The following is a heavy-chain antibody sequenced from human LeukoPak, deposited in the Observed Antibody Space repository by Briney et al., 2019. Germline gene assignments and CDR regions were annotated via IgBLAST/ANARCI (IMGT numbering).Heavy chain of an antibody. CDR1: GYTLTELS. J-gene: IGHJ4*02. V-gene: IGHV1-24*01. Sequence: ASVKVSCKVSGYTLTELSMHWVRQAPGKGLEWMGGFDPEDGETIYAQKFQGRVTMTEDTSTDTAYMELSSLRSDDTAVYYCARDPRGPITHDYWGQGTLVTISS. D-gene: IGHD3-10*01. CDR2: FDPEDGET. CDR3: ARDPRGPITHDY.